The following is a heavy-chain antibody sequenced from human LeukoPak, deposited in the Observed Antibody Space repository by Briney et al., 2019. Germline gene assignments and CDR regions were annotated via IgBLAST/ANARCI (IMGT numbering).Heavy chain of an antibody. CDR1: GFTFSSYA. CDR2: ISGSGGST. J-gene: IGHJ6*02. CDR3: AKASAGKTRPYGMDV. Sequence: GGSLRLSCAASGFTFSSYAMSWVRQAPGKGLEWVSAISGSGGSTYYADSVRGRFTISRDNSKNTLYLQMNSLRAEDTAVYYCAKASAGKTRPYGMDVWGQGTTVTVSS. V-gene: IGHV3-23*01. D-gene: IGHD6-13*01.